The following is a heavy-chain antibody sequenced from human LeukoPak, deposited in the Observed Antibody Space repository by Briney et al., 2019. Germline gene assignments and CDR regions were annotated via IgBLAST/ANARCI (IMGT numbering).Heavy chain of an antibody. V-gene: IGHV1-8*01. Sequence: ASGKVSCKASGYTFTSYDINWVRQATGQGLEWMGWMNPNSGNTGYAQKFQGRVTMTSNTSISTAYMELSSTRSEDTAVYYCARGRGLWFGEFHLIYWGQGTLVTVSS. J-gene: IGHJ4*02. CDR1: GYTFTSYD. CDR2: MNPNSGNT. CDR3: ARGRGLWFGEFHLIY. D-gene: IGHD3-10*01.